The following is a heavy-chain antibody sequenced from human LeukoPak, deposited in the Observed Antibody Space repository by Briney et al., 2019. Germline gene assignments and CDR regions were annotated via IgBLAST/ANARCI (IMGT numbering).Heavy chain of an antibody. J-gene: IGHJ4*02. CDR1: GYTFTSYA. D-gene: IGHD1-1*01. V-gene: IGHV1-18*01. CDR2: ISGYNGNT. CDR3: ASKGGNDWEYFFDY. Sequence: ASVKVSCKASGYTFTSYAISWVRQAPGQGLEWMGWISGYNGNTKYAQKVQGRVTMTTDTSTSTAYMELRSLRSDDTAVYYCASKGGNDWEYFFDYWGQGTLVTVSS.